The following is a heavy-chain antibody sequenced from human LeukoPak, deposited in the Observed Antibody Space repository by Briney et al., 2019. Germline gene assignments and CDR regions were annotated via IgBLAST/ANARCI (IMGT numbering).Heavy chain of an antibody. J-gene: IGHJ5*02. CDR3: ARGVSTYYDFWSGYYTGIEDWFDP. Sequence: GGSLRLSCAASGFTFSGSAMHWVRQASGKGLEWVGRIRSKANSYATAYAASVKGRFTISRDDSKNTAYLQMNSLKTEDTAVYYCARGVSTYYDFWSGYYTGIEDWFDPWGQGTLVTVSS. V-gene: IGHV3-73*01. D-gene: IGHD3-3*01. CDR1: GFTFSGSA. CDR2: IRSKANSYAT.